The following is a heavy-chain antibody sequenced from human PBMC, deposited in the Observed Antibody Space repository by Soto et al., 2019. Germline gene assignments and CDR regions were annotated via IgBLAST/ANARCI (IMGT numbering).Heavy chain of an antibody. CDR2: ISYDGSNK. V-gene: IGHV3-30*18. J-gene: IGHJ4*02. CDR3: AKWDARATTGSVVGY. CDR1: GFTFSSYG. Sequence: GGSLRLSCAASGFTFSSYGIHWVRQAPGKGLEWVAVISYDGSNKYYADSVKGRFTISRDNSKNTLYLQMNSLRAEDTAVYYCAKWDARATTGSVVGYWGPGTMVTVYS. D-gene: IGHD1-26*01.